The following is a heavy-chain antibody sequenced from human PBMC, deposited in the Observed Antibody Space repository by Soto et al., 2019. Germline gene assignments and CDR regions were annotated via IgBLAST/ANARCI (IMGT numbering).Heavy chain of an antibody. D-gene: IGHD3-16*01. CDR3: ARGTGGSRRFDP. V-gene: IGHV3-53*02. CDR1: GFIVSNNY. Sequence: VQLVETGGALIQPGGSLRLSCEVSGFIVSNNYITWIRQAPGKGLEWVSIIYSGGATYYADSVKGRFTISRDNSKNTVYLQMNNLRAEDTAVYYCARGTGGSRRFDPWGQGTLVTVSS. CDR2: IYSGGAT. J-gene: IGHJ5*02.